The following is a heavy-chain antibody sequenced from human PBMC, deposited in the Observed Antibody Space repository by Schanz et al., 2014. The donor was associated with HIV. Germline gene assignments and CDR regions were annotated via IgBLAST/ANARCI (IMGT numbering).Heavy chain of an antibody. Sequence: EVKMSESGGGLVQPGGSLRLSCVASGFTFSTYAMSWVRQAPGKGLEWVSGMRGSDDSTFYADSVKGRFTISRDNSKNTLYFQMNSLRAEDTAVYYCAKGQRGMVRGDIDYWGQGTLVTVSS. D-gene: IGHD3-10*01. V-gene: IGHV3-23*01. CDR2: MRGSDDST. J-gene: IGHJ4*02. CDR1: GFTFSTYA. CDR3: AKGQRGMVRGDIDY.